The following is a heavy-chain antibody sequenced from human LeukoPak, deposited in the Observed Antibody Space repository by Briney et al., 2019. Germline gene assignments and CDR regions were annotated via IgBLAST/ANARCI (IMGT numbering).Heavy chain of an antibody. D-gene: IGHD3-9*01. J-gene: IGHJ4*02. CDR2: ISSSSSYT. Sequence: PGGSLRLSCAVSGFIFRNYDMNWIRQAPGKGLEWVSYISSSSSYTNYADSVKGRFTISRDNAKNSLYLQMNSLRAEDTAVYYCASHHDILTGYYNYWGQGTLVTVSS. CDR3: ASHHDILTGYYNY. CDR1: GFIFRNYD. V-gene: IGHV3-11*03.